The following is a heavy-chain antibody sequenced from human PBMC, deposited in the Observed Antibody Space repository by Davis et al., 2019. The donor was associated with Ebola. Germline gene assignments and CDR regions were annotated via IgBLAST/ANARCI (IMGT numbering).Heavy chain of an antibody. J-gene: IGHJ3*02. Sequence: GESLKISCVASGFTLSSYDMSWVRQAPGKGLEWVSDTRTSGITTWYADSVKGRFTISRDYSKNTVYLAMNSLRAEDTAVYYCARRGGGRGAFDIWGQGTMVTVSS. D-gene: IGHD3-16*01. CDR1: GFTLSSYD. CDR3: ARRGGGRGAFDI. CDR2: TRTSGITT. V-gene: IGHV3-23*01.